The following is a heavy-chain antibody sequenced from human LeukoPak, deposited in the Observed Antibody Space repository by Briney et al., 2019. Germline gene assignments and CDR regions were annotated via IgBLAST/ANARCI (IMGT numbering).Heavy chain of an antibody. CDR2: IYTSGST. Sequence: PSETLSLTCTVSGYSISSGYYWSWIRQPAGKGLEWIGRIYTSGSTNYNPSLKSRVTMSVDTSKNQFSLKLSSVTAADTAVYYCARSYGSGSYYSNWFDPWGQGTLVTVSS. V-gene: IGHV4-4*07. J-gene: IGHJ5*02. CDR3: ARSYGSGSYYSNWFDP. CDR1: GYSISSGYY. D-gene: IGHD3-10*01.